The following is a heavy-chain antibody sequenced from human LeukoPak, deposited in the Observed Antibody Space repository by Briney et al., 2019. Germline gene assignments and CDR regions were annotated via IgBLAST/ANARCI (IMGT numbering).Heavy chain of an antibody. V-gene: IGHV3-23*01. CDR2: ISGSGGST. Sequence: GGSLRLSCAASGFTFSNYAMSWVRQAPGKGLEWVSAISGSGGSTYYADSVKGRFTISRDNSKNTLYLQMNSLGAEDTAVYYCAKDRLSSTSPTGAFDIWGQGTMVTVSS. CDR1: GFTFSNYA. D-gene: IGHD2-2*01. CDR3: AKDRLSSTSPTGAFDI. J-gene: IGHJ3*02.